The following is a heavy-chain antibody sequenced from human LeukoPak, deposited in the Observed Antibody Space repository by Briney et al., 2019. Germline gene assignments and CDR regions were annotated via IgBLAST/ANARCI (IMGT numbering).Heavy chain of an antibody. CDR1: GFTFSSNY. J-gene: IGHJ6*02. D-gene: IGHD2-15*01. CDR2: IYSGGST. V-gene: IGHV3-66*02. CDR3: AKECDHCGGGSCFGYYYYYGMDL. Sequence: PGGSLRLSCAASGFTFSSNYMSWVRQAPGKGLEWISVIYSGGSTYYTDSVKGRFTISRDNSKNTLYLQINSLRAEDTPVYYGAKECDHCGGGSCFGYYYYYGMDLWGQGPGVSVSS.